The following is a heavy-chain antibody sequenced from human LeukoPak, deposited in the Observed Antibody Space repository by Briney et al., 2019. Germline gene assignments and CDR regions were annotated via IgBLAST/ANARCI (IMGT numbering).Heavy chain of an antibody. V-gene: IGHV1-2*02. CDR3: ASYGVGAKGAFDI. D-gene: IGHD1-26*01. Sequence: ASVKVSCKASGYTFTGYYMHWVRQAPGQGLEWMGWINPNSGGTNYAQKFQGRVTMTRDTSISTAYTELRSLRSDNTAVYYCASYGVGAKGAFDIWGQGTMVTVSS. CDR2: INPNSGGT. CDR1: GYTFTGYY. J-gene: IGHJ3*02.